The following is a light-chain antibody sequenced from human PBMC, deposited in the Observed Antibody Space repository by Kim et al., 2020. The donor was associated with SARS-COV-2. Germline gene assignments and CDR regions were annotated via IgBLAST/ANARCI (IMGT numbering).Light chain of an antibody. CDR3: QRCSSGSLA. V-gene: IGKV1-27*01. CDR1: QDINNY. Sequence: ASVGDRVTITCRASQDINNYLAWFQQKPGRVPKLLIYAASTLSSGVPSRFSGSGYGTEFTLTLSSLQPEDVATYYCQRCSSGSLAFGGGTKVDIK. CDR2: AAS. J-gene: IGKJ4*01.